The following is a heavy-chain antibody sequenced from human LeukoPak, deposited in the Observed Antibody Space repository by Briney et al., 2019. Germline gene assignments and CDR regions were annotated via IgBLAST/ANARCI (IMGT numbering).Heavy chain of an antibody. J-gene: IGHJ6*02. V-gene: IGHV3-23*01. CDR1: GFTFSSYA. Sequence: GGSLRLSCAASGFTFSSYAMSWVRQAPGKGLEWVSAISGSGGSTYYADSVKGRFTISRDNSKNTLYLQMNSLRAEDTAVYYCARGRSSSWRYDYYYYGMDVWGQGTTVTVSS. CDR3: ARGRSSSWRYDYYYYGMDV. D-gene: IGHD6-13*01. CDR2: ISGSGGST.